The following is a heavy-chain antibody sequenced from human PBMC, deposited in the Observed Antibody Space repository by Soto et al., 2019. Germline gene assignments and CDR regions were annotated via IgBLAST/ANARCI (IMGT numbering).Heavy chain of an antibody. D-gene: IGHD5-12*01. CDR2: ISSSGSTI. V-gene: IGHV3-11*01. CDR1: GFTFSDYY. J-gene: IGHJ4*02. Sequence: GGALRLSFVASGFTFSDYYIIWIRQAPGKGLEWVSYISSSGSTIYYADAVKGRFTISRDNAKNSLYLQMNSLRAEDTAVYYCARMAPPIDYWGQGTLVTVSS. CDR3: ARMAPPIDY.